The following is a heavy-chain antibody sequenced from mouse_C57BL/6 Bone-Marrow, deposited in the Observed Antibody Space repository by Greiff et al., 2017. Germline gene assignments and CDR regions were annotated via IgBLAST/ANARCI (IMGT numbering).Heavy chain of an antibody. J-gene: IGHJ2*01. D-gene: IGHD1-2*01. Sequence: QVHVKQPGAELVKPGASVKMSCKASGYTFTSYWITWVKQRPGQGLEWIGDIYPGSGSTNYNEKFKSKATLTVDTSSSTAYMQLSSLTSEDSAVYYCARDYYGLDYWGQGTTLTVSS. CDR2: IYPGSGST. V-gene: IGHV1-55*01. CDR3: ARDYYGLDY. CDR1: GYTFTSYW.